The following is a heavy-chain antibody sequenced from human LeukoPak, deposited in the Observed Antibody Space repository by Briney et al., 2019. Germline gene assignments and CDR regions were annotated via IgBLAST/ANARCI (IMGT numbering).Heavy chain of an antibody. CDR1: GFTFSSNG. CDR2: ITSSGGAI. CDR3: ARPPSITNPYYGMDV. V-gene: IGHV3-48*03. J-gene: IGHJ6*02. D-gene: IGHD3-3*01. Sequence: GGSLRLSCAASGFTFSSNGMNWVRQAPGKGLEWVSYITSSGGAIYYTDSVKGRFTISRDNAKNSLYLQMNSLRAEDTAVYYCARPPSITNPYYGMDVWGQGTTVTVSS.